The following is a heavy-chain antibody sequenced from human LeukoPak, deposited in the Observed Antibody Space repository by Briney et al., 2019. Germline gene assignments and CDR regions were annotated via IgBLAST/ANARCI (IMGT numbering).Heavy chain of an antibody. Sequence: GGSLRLSCAASGFTFSSYNMDWVRQAPGKGLDWVAVVWYDGTTKYYADSVKGRFTISRDNSKNTLYLQMNSLRAEDTAVYYCARDEMPRKFDYWGQGTLVTVSS. CDR2: VWYDGTTK. J-gene: IGHJ4*02. D-gene: IGHD2-2*01. CDR1: GFTFSSYN. CDR3: ARDEMPRKFDY. V-gene: IGHV3-33*08.